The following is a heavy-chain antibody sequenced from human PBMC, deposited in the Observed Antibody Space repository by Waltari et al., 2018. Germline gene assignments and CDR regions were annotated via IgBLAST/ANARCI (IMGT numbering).Heavy chain of an antibody. D-gene: IGHD2-2*02. CDR2: IGFDGNTK. Sequence: QVQLVESGGGVVQPGRSLRLSCAASGFPFSSYGMHWVRQAPGKGLGLVAIIGFDGNTKNYSDAVKGRFTISRDNSKNTLYLQMNSLRAEDTAVYYCARDLGACSGDSCYTEYLDYWGQGTLVTVSS. CDR3: ARDLGACSGDSCYTEYLDY. J-gene: IGHJ4*02. V-gene: IGHV3-33*01. CDR1: GFPFSSYG.